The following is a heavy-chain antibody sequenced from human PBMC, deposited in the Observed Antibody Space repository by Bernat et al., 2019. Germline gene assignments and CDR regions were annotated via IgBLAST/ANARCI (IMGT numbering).Heavy chain of an antibody. V-gene: IGHV3-74*01. CDR2: INSDGRST. CDR3: ARDIAAAPDFDY. D-gene: IGHD6-13*01. Sequence: EVQLVESGGGSVQPGGSLRLSCAASGFTFSSYWMHWVRQAPGKGLVWVSRINSDGRSTSYADSVKGRFTISRDNAKNTLYLQLNSLRAEDTAVYYCARDIAAAPDFDYWGQGALVTVSS. CDR1: GFTFSSYW. J-gene: IGHJ4*02.